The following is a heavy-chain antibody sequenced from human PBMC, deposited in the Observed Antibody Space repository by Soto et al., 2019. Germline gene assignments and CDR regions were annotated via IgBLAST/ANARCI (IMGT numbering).Heavy chain of an antibody. D-gene: IGHD3-22*01. CDR1: GYSISSGYY. CDR3: ARGAYYDSSGYSGGWFDP. CDR2: IYHSGST. Sequence: SETLSLTCTVSGYSISSGYYWGWIRQPPGKGLEWIGSIYHSGSTYYNPSLKSRVTISVDTSKNQFSLKLSSVTAADTAVYYCARGAYYDSSGYSGGWFDPWGQGTLVTVSS. V-gene: IGHV4-38-2*02. J-gene: IGHJ5*02.